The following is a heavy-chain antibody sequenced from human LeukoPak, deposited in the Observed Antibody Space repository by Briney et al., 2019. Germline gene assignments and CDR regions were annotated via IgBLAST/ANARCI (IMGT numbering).Heavy chain of an antibody. CDR3: ARELLWFGELYVYGMDV. Sequence: GGSLRLSCAASGFTFSSYWMSWVRQAPGKGLEWVANIKQDGSEKYCVDSVKGRFTISRDNAKNSLYLQMNSLRAEDTAVYYCARELLWFGELYVYGMDVWGQGTTVTVSS. CDR2: IKQDGSEK. CDR1: GFTFSSYW. J-gene: IGHJ6*02. D-gene: IGHD3-10*01. V-gene: IGHV3-7*01.